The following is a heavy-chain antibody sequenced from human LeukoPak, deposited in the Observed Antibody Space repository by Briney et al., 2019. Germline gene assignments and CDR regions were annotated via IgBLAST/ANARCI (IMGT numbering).Heavy chain of an antibody. Sequence: GASVKVSCEVSGYTPPEFFMQWVPQAPGKGLEWMGGFDPEDGETIYAQKFQGRVTITEDTSTDTAYMELSSLRSEDTAVYYCATWGSCGGYCSPIDYWGQGTLVTVSP. J-gene: IGHJ4*02. CDR2: FDPEDGET. CDR3: ATWGSCGGYCSPIDY. V-gene: IGHV1-24*01. CDR1: GYTPPEFF. D-gene: IGHD2-21*02.